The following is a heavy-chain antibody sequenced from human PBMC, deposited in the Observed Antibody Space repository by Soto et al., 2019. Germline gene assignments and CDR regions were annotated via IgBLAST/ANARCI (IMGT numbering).Heavy chain of an antibody. V-gene: IGHV3-48*03. CDR3: ARDRSRVRYCSGGSCSSYSPENYSYYGMDV. D-gene: IGHD2-15*01. J-gene: IGHJ6*02. Sequence: EVQLVESGGGLVQPGGCLRLACAASGFAFSDYEMNWFRQAPWKGLEWLSYIRTYGSTKYYADSVKGRLTISRDNAKNSLYLQMNLLRAENTAGNYCARDRSRVRYCSGGSCSSYSPENYSYYGMDVWAQGTTVTVSS. CDR1: GFAFSDYE. CDR2: IRTYGSTK.